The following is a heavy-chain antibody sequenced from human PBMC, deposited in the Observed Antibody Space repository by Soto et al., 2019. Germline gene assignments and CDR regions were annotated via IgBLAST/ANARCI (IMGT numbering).Heavy chain of an antibody. Sequence: GESLQISCKGSGYSFTSYWIGWVRQMPGKGLEWMGILYPGDSDTGYSLSFQGQVTISAPKSISTAYLQWSSLKASDTAMYYCARLHTNTIFGVVIHPYYYYGMDVWGQGTTVTVSS. V-gene: IGHV5-51*01. CDR3: ARLHTNTIFGVVIHPYYYYGMDV. J-gene: IGHJ6*02. CDR2: LYPGDSDT. CDR1: GYSFTSYW. D-gene: IGHD3-3*01.